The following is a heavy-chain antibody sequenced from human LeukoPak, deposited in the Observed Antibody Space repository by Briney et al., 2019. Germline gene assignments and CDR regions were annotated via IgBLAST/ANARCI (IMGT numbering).Heavy chain of an antibody. CDR3: AREAYGSGNYPFDL. Sequence: PGGSLRLSCSASGLTFNKYYMNWVRQAPGKGLEWVSSITSNSANMYYGDSVRGRFTISRDNAKNSLYLQMNSLRAEDTAVYYCAREAYGSGNYPFDLWGQGTLVTVSS. D-gene: IGHD3-10*01. CDR2: ITSNSANM. V-gene: IGHV3-21*01. CDR1: GLTFNKYY. J-gene: IGHJ4*02.